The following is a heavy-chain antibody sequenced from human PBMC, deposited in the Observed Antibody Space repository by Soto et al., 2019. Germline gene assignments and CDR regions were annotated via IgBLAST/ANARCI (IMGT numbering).Heavy chain of an antibody. V-gene: IGHV4-39*01. D-gene: IGHD3-9*01. CDR3: ARGGYYDILGDAFDI. J-gene: IGHJ3*02. CDR2: IYYSGST. CDR1: GGSISSSSYY. Sequence: SETLSLTCTVSGGSISSSSYYWGWIRQPPGKGLEWIGSIYYSGSTYYNPSLKSRVTISVDTSKNQFSLKLSSVTAADTAVYYCARGGYYDILGDAFDIWGQGTMVTVSS.